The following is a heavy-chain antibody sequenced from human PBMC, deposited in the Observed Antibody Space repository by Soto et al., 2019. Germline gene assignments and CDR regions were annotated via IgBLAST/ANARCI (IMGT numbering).Heavy chain of an antibody. CDR3: ARNRYYYDSSGSDYYYYGMDV. Sequence: SVKVSCKASGGTFSSYAINWVRQAPGQGLEWMGGIIPIFGTANYAQKFQGRVTITADESTSTAYMELSSLRSEDTAVYYCARNRYYYDSSGSDYYYYGMDVWGQGTTVTVSS. D-gene: IGHD3-22*01. J-gene: IGHJ6*02. CDR1: GGTFSSYA. V-gene: IGHV1-69*13. CDR2: IIPIFGTA.